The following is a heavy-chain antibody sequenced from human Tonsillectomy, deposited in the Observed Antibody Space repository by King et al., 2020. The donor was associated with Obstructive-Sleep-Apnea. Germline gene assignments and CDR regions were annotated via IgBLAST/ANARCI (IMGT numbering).Heavy chain of an antibody. CDR3: AQYSSGWYLADAFDI. CDR1: GGSISRCGYY. V-gene: IGHV4-31*03. J-gene: IGHJ3*02. D-gene: IGHD6-19*01. Sequence: LQLQESGPGLVKPSQTLSLTCTVSGGSISRCGYYWSWIRQPPGKGLEWIGYIYYSGSTYYNPSLKSRGTISVDTSKNQFSLNLRSVTAADTAVYYCAQYSSGWYLADAFDIWGQGTMVTVSS. CDR2: IYYSGST.